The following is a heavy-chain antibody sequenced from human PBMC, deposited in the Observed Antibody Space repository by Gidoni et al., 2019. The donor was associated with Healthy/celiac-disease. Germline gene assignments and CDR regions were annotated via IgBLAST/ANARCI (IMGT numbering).Heavy chain of an antibody. J-gene: IGHJ4*02. CDR2: IYYSGST. Sequence: QLQLQESGPGLVKPSETLSLTCTVSGGSISSSSYYWGWIRQPPGKGREWIGIIYYSGSTYYNPSLKSRVTISVDTSKNQFSLKLSSVTAADTAVYYCVALYGTAMAKWGQGTLVTVSS. V-gene: IGHV4-39*01. D-gene: IGHD5-18*01. CDR3: VALYGTAMAK. CDR1: GGSISSSSYY.